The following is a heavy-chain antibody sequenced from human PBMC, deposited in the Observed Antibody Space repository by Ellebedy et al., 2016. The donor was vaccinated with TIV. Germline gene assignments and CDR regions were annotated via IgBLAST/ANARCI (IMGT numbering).Heavy chain of an antibody. Sequence: GGSLRLSCAASGFSVTDASMNWVRQAPGKGLEWVGRIKSKTDGETTDYAAPVKGRFTITRDDSNNTLHLQINSLKVEDTAVYYCTFPLGYCTGGRCYTDYWGQGTLVTVSS. D-gene: IGHD2-15*01. J-gene: IGHJ4*02. CDR1: GFSVTDAS. V-gene: IGHV3-15*07. CDR3: TFPLGYCTGGRCYTDY. CDR2: IKSKTDGETT.